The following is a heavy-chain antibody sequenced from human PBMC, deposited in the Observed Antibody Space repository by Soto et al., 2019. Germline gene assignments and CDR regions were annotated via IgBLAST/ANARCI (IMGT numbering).Heavy chain of an antibody. J-gene: IGHJ6*03. Sequence: GGSLRLSCAASGFTFSSYAMSWVRQAPGKGLEWVSAISGSGGSTYYADSVKGRFTISRDNSKNTLYLQMNSLRAEDTAVYYCAKLKGEYYDFWSPKYYYYYYMDVWGKGTTVTVSS. V-gene: IGHV3-23*01. CDR2: ISGSGGST. CDR1: GFTFSSYA. D-gene: IGHD3-3*01. CDR3: AKLKGEYYDFWSPKYYYYYYMDV.